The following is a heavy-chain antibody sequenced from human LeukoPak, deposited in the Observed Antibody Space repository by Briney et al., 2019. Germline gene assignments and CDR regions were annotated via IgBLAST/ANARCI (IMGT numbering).Heavy chain of an antibody. CDR3: ARQRRVRGAKEVYYYYYYYMDV. V-gene: IGHV4-34*01. D-gene: IGHD3-10*01. CDR1: VGSFSGYY. Sequence: SETLSLTCAVYVGSFSGYYWSWICQPPGKGLEWIGEINHSGSTNYNPSLKSRVTISVDTSKNQFSLKLSSVTAADTAVYYCARQRRVRGAKEVYYYYYYYMDVWGKGTTVTISS. CDR2: INHSGST. J-gene: IGHJ6*03.